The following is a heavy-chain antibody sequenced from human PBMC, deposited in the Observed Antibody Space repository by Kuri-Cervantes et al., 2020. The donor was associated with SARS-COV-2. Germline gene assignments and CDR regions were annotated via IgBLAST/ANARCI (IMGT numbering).Heavy chain of an antibody. CDR3: ARVVGIRGYFDY. CDR2: IGSRSSST. J-gene: IGHJ4*02. V-gene: IGHV3-21*04. D-gene: IGHD3-10*01. Sequence: GGSLRLSCAASGFTLSSHSVNWVRQAPGKGLEWVSSIGSRSSSTYYSDSVRGRFTISRDNSKNTLYLQMNSLRAEDTAVYYCARVVGIRGYFDYWGQGTLVTSPQ. CDR1: GFTLSSHS.